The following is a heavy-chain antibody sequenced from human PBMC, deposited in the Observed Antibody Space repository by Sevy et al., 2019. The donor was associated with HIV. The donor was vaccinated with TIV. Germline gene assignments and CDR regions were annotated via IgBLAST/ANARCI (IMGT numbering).Heavy chain of an antibody. CDR3: ARDRGEILRSAFKS. V-gene: IGHV3-30*04. D-gene: IGHD3-10*01. CDR2: ISHDGRNNK. Sequence: GESLRLSCAASGFTFSEFGMHWVRQAPGKGLERVAVISHDGRNNKYNADSVKGRFTISRDNSKNTLYLQMNSLRADDTAIYYCARDRGEILRSAFKSWGQGTLVTVSS. CDR1: GFTFSEFG. J-gene: IGHJ5*02.